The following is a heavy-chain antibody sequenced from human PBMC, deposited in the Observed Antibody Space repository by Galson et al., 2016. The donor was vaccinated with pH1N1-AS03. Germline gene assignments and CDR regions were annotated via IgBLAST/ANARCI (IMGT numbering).Heavy chain of an antibody. CDR2: IYSGVSADT. CDR3: PSTSGYNSHWALDI. Sequence: QSGAEVKEPGESLKISCKGSGYSFVSYWIGWVRQMPGKGLEWMGVIYSGVSADTRYSPSFQGQVTISDDTSIRTAYLQWSSLKASDSAIYYCPSTSGYNSHWALDIWGQGTMVTVSS. V-gene: IGHV5-51*01. D-gene: IGHD5-18*01. CDR1: GYSFVSYW. J-gene: IGHJ3*02.